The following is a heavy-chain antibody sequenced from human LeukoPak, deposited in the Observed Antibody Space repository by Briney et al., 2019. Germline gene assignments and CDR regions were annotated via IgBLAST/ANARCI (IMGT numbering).Heavy chain of an antibody. CDR3: ARLPLGAFGEVLNFDS. CDR2: INDSGTT. CDR1: RGSTSTYY. V-gene: IGHV4-59*12. Sequence: SETLSPTCTVSRGSTSTYYWGWIRQPPGKGLEWIGDINDSGTTKYNPTLKSRVTISIDTSKKRFSLNVKSVTAADTAVYYCARLPLGAFGEVLNFDSWGQGILVTVSS. J-gene: IGHJ4*02. D-gene: IGHD3-10*01.